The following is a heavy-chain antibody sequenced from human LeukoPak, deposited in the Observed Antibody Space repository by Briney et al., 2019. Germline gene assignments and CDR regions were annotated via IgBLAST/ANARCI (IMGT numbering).Heavy chain of an antibody. V-gene: IGHV3-23*01. J-gene: IGHJ5*02. CDR3: AKVPQDIVVVPAPWFDP. CDR1: GFTFSSYA. Sequence: GGSLRLSCAASGFTFSSYAMSWVRQAPGKGLEWVSAISGSGGSTYYADSVKGRFTISRDNSKNTPYLQMNSLRAEDTAVYYCAKVPQDIVVVPAPWFDPWGQGTLVTVSS. CDR2: ISGSGGST. D-gene: IGHD2-2*01.